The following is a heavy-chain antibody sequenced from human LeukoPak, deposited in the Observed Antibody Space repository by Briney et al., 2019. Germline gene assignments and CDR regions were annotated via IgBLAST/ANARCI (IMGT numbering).Heavy chain of an antibody. CDR2: IYYSGST. CDR1: GGSISSSSYY. V-gene: IGHV4-39*01. CDR3: ARQQEVIILLAYFDY. D-gene: IGHD3-3*01. Sequence: SETLSLTCTVSGGSISSSSYYWGWIRQPPGKGLEWIGSIYYSGSTYYNPSLKSRVTISVDTSRNQFSLKLSSVTAADTAVYYCARQQEVIILLAYFDYWGQGTLVTVSS. J-gene: IGHJ4*02.